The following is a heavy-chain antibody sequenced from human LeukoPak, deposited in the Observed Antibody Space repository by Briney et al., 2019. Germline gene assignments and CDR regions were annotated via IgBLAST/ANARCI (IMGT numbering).Heavy chain of an antibody. J-gene: IGHJ4*02. Sequence: GGSLRLSCAASGFTFSSYAMSWVRQAPGKGLEWVSAISGSGGSTYYADSVKGRFTISRDNSKNTLYRQMNSLRAEDTAVYYCAKDRVYDFWSGYYFDYWGQGTLVTVSS. V-gene: IGHV3-23*01. CDR1: GFTFSSYA. D-gene: IGHD3-3*01. CDR3: AKDRVYDFWSGYYFDY. CDR2: ISGSGGST.